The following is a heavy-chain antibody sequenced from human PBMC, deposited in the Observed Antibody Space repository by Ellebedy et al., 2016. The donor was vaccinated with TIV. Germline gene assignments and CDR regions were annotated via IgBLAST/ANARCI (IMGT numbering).Heavy chain of an antibody. CDR1: RASMSGYF. CDR2: IYDSGSA. CDR3: ARQLGWGSDWVDP. J-gene: IGHJ5*02. V-gene: IGHV4-59*08. Sequence: MPSETLSLTCTVSRASMSGYFWSRIRLAPGIGLEWIGDIYDSGSANYNPSLEGRVTMSLDTSKKQFSLRLRSVTAADTAIYYCARQLGWGSDWVDPWGHGILVTVSS. D-gene: IGHD3-10*01.